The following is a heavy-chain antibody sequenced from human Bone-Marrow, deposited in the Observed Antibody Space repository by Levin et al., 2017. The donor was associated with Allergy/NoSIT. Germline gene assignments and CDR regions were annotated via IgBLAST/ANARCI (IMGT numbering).Heavy chain of an antibody. Sequence: GGSLRLSCAASGFTFSDTWMSWVRQVSGKGLEWVGRITRKSNGATTDYAAPVTGRFTVSRDDSKNTLYLQMNSLKTEDTAVYYCATVGQFREFFGWGQGTLVIVSS. CDR3: ATVGQFREFFG. D-gene: IGHD3-3*01. CDR1: GFTFSDTW. CDR2: ITRKSNGATT. V-gene: IGHV3-15*01. J-gene: IGHJ4*02.